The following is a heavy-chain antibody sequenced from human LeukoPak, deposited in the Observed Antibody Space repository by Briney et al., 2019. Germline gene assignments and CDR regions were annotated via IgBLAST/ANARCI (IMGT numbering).Heavy chain of an antibody. J-gene: IGHJ4*02. CDR3: ARESVEPTYYYDSSGYFDY. CDR1: GGSISSSSYY. Sequence: SETLSLTCTVSGGSISSSSYYWGWIRQPPGKGLEWIGYIYYSGSTYYNPSLKSRVTISVDTSKNQFSLKLSSVTAADTAVYYCARESVEPTYYYDSSGYFDYWGQGTLVTVSS. CDR2: IYYSGST. V-gene: IGHV4-30-4*08. D-gene: IGHD3-22*01.